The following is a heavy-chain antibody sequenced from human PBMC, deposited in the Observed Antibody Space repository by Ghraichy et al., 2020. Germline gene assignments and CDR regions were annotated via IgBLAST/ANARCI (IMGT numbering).Heavy chain of an antibody. CDR1: GFNLGVYT. V-gene: IGHV3-21*01. D-gene: IGHD3-10*01. J-gene: IGHJ4*02. CDR3: VRADGSGSFYY. Sequence: GGSLRLSCATSGFNLGVYTMNWLRWAPNKGLERVASISSDSFYIYYADSVRGRFTISRDNAMNSIYLQMNSLRVEDTAMYFCVRADGSGSFYYWGQGTLVTVSS. CDR2: ISSDSFYI.